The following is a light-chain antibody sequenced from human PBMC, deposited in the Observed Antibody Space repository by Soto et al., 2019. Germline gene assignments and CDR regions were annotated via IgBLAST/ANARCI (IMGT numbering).Light chain of an antibody. CDR3: GSKAGSNKHVV. V-gene: IGLV2-8*01. J-gene: IGLJ2*01. CDR2: EVT. CDR1: SSDIGASNS. Sequence: QSALTQPPSASGSPGQSVTISCAGSSSDIGASNSVSWYQQHPGKVPKLLISEVTKRPSGVPDRFSGSKSGNTASLTVSGLQADDEADYYCGSKAGSNKHVVFGGGTKLTVL.